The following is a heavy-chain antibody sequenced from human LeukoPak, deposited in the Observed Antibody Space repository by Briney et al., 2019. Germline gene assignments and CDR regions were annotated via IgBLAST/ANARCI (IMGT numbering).Heavy chain of an antibody. V-gene: IGHV4-34*01. CDR1: GGSFSGYY. CDR3: ARGLGYCSSTSCYTSNHMDV. CDR2: INHSGST. D-gene: IGHD2-2*02. Sequence: SETLSLTCAVYGGSFSGYYWSWIRQPPGKGLEWIGEINHSGSTNYNPSHKSRVTISVDTSKNQFSLKLSSVTAADTAVYYCARGLGYCSSTSCYTSNHMDVWGKGTTVTVSS. J-gene: IGHJ6*03.